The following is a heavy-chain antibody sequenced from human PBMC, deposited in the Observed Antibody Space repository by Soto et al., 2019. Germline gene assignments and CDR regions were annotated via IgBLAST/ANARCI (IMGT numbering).Heavy chain of an antibody. Sequence: GSLRLSCAASGFTFSSYGMHWVRQAPGKGLEWVAVIWYDGSNKYYADSVKGRFTISRDNSKNTLYLQMNSLRAEDTAVYYCARGHSYGSSYFDYWGQGTLVTVSS. J-gene: IGHJ4*02. CDR1: GFTFSSYG. V-gene: IGHV3-33*01. D-gene: IGHD5-18*01. CDR3: ARGHSYGSSYFDY. CDR2: IWYDGSNK.